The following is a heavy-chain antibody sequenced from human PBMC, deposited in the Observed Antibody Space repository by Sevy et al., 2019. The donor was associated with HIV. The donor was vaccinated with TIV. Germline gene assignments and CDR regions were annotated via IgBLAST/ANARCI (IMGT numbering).Heavy chain of an antibody. V-gene: IGHV3-48*02. CDR3: ARDKLNYYDSSGPQADAFDI. J-gene: IGHJ3*02. CDR2: ISSSSSTI. D-gene: IGHD3-22*01. Sequence: GGSLRLSCAASGFTFSSYSMNWVRQAPGKGLEWVSYISSSSSTIYYADSVKGRFTISRDNAKNSLYLQMNSLRDEDTAVYYCARDKLNYYDSSGPQADAFDIWGQGTMVTVSS. CDR1: GFTFSSYS.